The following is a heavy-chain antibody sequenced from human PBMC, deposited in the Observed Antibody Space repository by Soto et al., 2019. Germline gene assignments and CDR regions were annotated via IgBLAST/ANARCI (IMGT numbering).Heavy chain of an antibody. V-gene: IGHV4-34*01. Sequence: PSETLSLTGAVYGGSFSGYDWSWIRQPPWKGLGWSGEINHSGITNYNPSLKSRVTISVDTSKNHFSLKLSSVTAADTAVCGYCRGAGNLNTIFGVVIIYCHYGMDVSGPGTTVAVSS. D-gene: IGHD3-3*01. CDR2: INHSGIT. CDR3: CRGAGNLNTIFGVVIIYCHYGMDV. J-gene: IGHJ6*01. CDR1: GGSFSGYD.